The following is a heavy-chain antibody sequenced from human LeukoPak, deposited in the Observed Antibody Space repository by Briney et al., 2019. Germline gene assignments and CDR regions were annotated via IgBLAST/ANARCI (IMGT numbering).Heavy chain of an antibody. CDR2: ISAYNGNT. CDR3: ARTYDFWSGYGTRNWFDP. Sequence: ASVKVSCKASGGTFSSYAISWVRQAPGQGLEWMGWISAYNGNTNYAQKLQGRVTMTTDTSTSTAYMELRSLRSDDTAVYYCARTYDFWSGYGTRNWFDPWGQGTLVTVSS. CDR1: GGTFSSYA. V-gene: IGHV1-18*01. J-gene: IGHJ5*02. D-gene: IGHD3-3*01.